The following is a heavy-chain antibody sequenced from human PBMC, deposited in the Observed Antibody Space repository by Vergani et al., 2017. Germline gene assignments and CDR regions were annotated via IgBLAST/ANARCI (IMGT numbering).Heavy chain of an antibody. D-gene: IGHD3-9*01. V-gene: IGHV1-46*03. CDR1: GYTFSNYY. Sequence: QVQVVQSGAEVKKSGASVKVSCKTSGYTFSNYYMHCVRQAPVQGLVWMGIINPSGGHTNYAQKLQGRVTITRDTSTSTVYMELSSLRSEDTAIYYCARGDYGILAGYRYWGQGTLVTVSA. CDR3: ARGDYGILAGYRY. CDR2: INPSGGHT. J-gene: IGHJ4*02.